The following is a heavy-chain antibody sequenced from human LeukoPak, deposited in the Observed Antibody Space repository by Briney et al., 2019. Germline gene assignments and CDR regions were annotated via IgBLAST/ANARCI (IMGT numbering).Heavy chain of an antibody. V-gene: IGHV1-46*01. CDR2: INPSGGST. CDR1: GYTFTGYY. D-gene: IGHD2-15*01. CDR3: ARDPAHSGGSWTLNHYGMDV. J-gene: IGHJ6*02. Sequence: ASVKVSCKASGYTFTGYYMHWVRQAPGQGLEWMGIINPSGGSTSYAQKFQGRVTMTRDTSTSTVYMELTSLRSEDTAVYYCARDPAHSGGSWTLNHYGMDVWGQGTTVTVSS.